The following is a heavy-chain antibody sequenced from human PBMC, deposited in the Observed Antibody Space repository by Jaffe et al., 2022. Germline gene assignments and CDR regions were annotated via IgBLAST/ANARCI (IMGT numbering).Heavy chain of an antibody. CDR2: IRSKAYGGTT. V-gene: IGHV3-49*04. J-gene: IGHJ6*03. CDR1: GFTFGDYA. D-gene: IGHD2-2*01. CDR3: TREEVVVVPAAITYYYYYYMDV. Sequence: EVQLVESGGGLVQPGRSLRLSCTASGFTFGDYAMSWVRQAPGKGLEWVGFIRSKAYGGTTEYAASVKGRFTISRDDSKSIAYLQMNSLKTEDTAVYYCTREEVVVVPAAITYYYYYYMDVWGKGTTVTVSS.